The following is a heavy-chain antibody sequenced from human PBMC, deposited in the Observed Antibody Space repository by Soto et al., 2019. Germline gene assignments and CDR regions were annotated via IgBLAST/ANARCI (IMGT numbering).Heavy chain of an antibody. CDR3: GQSPDRLSF. CDR1: GFCFSYYA. Sequence: VRALRLSCSASGFCFSYYAMPWFRQAPGKGLEYVSAISSNGDNTYYADSVKGRFTISREISKNTLYLQMSSLRAEDTAVDYCGQSPDRLSFRAQRSSVTVSS. J-gene: IGHJ4*02. V-gene: IGHV3-64D*06. CDR2: ISSNGDNT.